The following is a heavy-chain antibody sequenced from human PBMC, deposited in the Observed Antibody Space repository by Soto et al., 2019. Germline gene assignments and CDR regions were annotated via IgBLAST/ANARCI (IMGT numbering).Heavy chain of an antibody. D-gene: IGHD1-1*01. V-gene: IGHV4-34*01. Sequence: QVQLQQWGAGLLKPSETLSLTCAVYGGFVSSGSYYWSWIRQPPGKGLEWIGEMSHSGGTHFKPSLKSRVTITEDTCKNQFSLKMSSVTAANTALYYCAGVERGTGTTVVDAFDIWGPGKMVTVSS. CDR3: AGVERGTGTTVVDAFDI. CDR2: MSHSGGT. J-gene: IGHJ3*02. CDR1: GGFVSSGSYY.